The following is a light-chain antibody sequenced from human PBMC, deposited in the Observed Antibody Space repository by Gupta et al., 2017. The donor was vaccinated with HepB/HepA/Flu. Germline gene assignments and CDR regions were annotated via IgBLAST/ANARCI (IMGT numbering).Light chain of an antibody. CDR1: SSNIGTNF. CDR2: RSN. CDR3: VAWDDTLVGWL. J-gene: IGLJ3*02. Sequence: QSVLTQPPSVSGPPGQRVVISCSASSSNIGTNFVYWYQHLPGAAPRPLIYRSNQRPSGVPERFSGSKSGTSASLAIGGLRSEDEADYYCVAWDDTLVGWLFGGGTRLTVL. V-gene: IGLV1-47*01.